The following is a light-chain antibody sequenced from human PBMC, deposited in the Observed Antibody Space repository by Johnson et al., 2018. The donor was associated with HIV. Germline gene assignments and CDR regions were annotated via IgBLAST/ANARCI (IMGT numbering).Light chain of an antibody. CDR1: SSNIGNNY. CDR2: DNN. Sequence: QSVLTQPPSVSAAPGQKVTISCSGSSSNIGNNYVSWYQQLPGTAPKLLIYDNNKRPSGIPGRFSGSKSGTSATLGITGTQPGDEADYYCGTWDSSLSSYVFGTGTKVTVL. CDR3: GTWDSSLSSYV. J-gene: IGLJ1*01. V-gene: IGLV1-51*01.